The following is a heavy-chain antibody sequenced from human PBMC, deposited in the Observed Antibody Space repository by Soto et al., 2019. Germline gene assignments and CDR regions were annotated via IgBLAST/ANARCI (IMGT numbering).Heavy chain of an antibody. J-gene: IGHJ4*02. V-gene: IGHV4-59*01. CDR2: IYYSGTT. Sequence: ASETLSLTCTVSDDSISNYYWSWIRQPPGKGLEWIGYIYYSGTTSYNPSLNSRATISVDTSKNQFSLKLSSVTTADTAVYYCARPLTIYSGSDWAYWGPGTLVTVSS. D-gene: IGHD1-26*01. CDR1: DDSISNYY. CDR3: ARPLTIYSGSDWAY.